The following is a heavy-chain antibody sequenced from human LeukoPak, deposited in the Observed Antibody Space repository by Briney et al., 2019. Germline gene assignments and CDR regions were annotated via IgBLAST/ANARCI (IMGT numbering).Heavy chain of an antibody. CDR2: INPNSGGT. V-gene: IGHV1-2*02. D-gene: IGHD3-22*01. Sequence: ASVKVSCKASGYTFTGYYMHWVRQAPGQGLEWMGWINPNSGGTNYAQKFQGRVTMTRDTSISTAYMELSRLRSDDTAMYYCAREGYYDSSGYYPVDYWGQGTLVTVSS. J-gene: IGHJ4*02. CDR3: AREGYYDSSGYYPVDY. CDR1: GYTFTGYY.